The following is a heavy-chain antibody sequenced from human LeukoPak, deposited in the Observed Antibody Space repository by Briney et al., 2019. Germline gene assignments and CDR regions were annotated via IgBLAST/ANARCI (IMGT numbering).Heavy chain of an antibody. V-gene: IGHV4-34*01. CDR2: VNHSGST. D-gene: IGHD6-6*01. Sequence: PSETLSLTCAVYGGSFSGYYWSWIRQPPGKGLEWIGEVNHSGSTNYNPSLKSRVTISVDTSKNQFSLKLSSVTAADTAVYYCARVLWRPRTYGMDVWGQGTTVTASS. CDR3: ARVLWRPRTYGMDV. CDR1: GGSFSGYY. J-gene: IGHJ6*02.